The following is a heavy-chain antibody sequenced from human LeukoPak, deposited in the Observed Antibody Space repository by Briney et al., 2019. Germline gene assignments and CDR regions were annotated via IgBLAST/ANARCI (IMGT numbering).Heavy chain of an antibody. CDR2: INPNSGGT. CDR3: ARGGEEGWFGELLYDNWFDP. D-gene: IGHD3-10*01. Sequence: GASVKVSCKASGYTFTGYYMHWERQAPGQGLEWMGWINPNSGGTNYAQKFQGRVTMTRDTSISTAYMELSRLRSDDTAVYYCARGGEEGWFGELLYDNWFDPWGQGTLVTVSS. J-gene: IGHJ5*02. CDR1: GYTFTGYY. V-gene: IGHV1-2*02.